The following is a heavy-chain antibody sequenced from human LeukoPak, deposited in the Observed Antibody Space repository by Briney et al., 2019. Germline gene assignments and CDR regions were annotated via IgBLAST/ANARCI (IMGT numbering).Heavy chain of an antibody. V-gene: IGHV3-23*01. Sequence: GGSLRLSCAVSGITLSNYGMSWVRQAPGKGLEGVAGISDSGGRTNYADSVKGRFTISRENSKNTMYLQMNSLRVEDTAVYFCAKRGVVIRVILVGFHKEAYYFDSWGQGALVTVSS. CDR3: AKRGVVIRVILVGFHKEAYYFDS. CDR1: GITLSNYG. CDR2: ISDSGGRT. J-gene: IGHJ4*02. D-gene: IGHD3-10*01.